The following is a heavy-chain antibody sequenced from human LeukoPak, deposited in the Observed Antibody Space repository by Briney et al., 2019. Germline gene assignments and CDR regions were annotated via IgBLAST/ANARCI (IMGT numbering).Heavy chain of an antibody. J-gene: IGHJ4*02. V-gene: IGHV3-7*05. CDR1: GFTFSSYR. Sequence: PGGSLRLSCAASGFTFSSYRMIWVRQAPGKGLEWVANIQQDGSEKYYVDSVKGRFTISRDNAKNSLYLQMNSLRAEDTSVYFCARNPPRYSNWGQGTLVTVSS. CDR2: IQQDGSEK. D-gene: IGHD2-15*01. CDR3: ARNPPRYSN.